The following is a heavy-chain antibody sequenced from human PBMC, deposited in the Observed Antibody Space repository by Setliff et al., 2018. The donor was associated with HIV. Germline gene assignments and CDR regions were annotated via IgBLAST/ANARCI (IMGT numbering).Heavy chain of an antibody. V-gene: IGHV3-13*01. CDR1: GFTFSEYE. Sequence: GGSLRLSCAASGFTFSEYEMHGVRQGARTGLEWVPAIGVAGDTFYGGSVKGRFTTSRENAKDSFYLQMNSLGAGDTAVYYCAREVHGSGTKAFDIWGQGTTVTVSS. D-gene: IGHD3-10*01. CDR3: AREVHGSGTKAFDI. J-gene: IGHJ3*02. CDR2: IGVAGDT.